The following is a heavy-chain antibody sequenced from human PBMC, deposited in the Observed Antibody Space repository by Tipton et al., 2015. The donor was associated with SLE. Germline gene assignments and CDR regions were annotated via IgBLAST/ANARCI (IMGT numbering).Heavy chain of an antibody. CDR3: ARVVSFTVTSYYYYGMDV. CDR2: ISAYNGNT. CDR1: GYTFTIYV. D-gene: IGHD4-17*01. Sequence: QSGPEVKKPGASVKVSCKASGYTFTIYVITWVRQAPGQGLEWMGWISAYNGNTNYTQKLQGRVTMTTDTSTSTAYMELRSLRSDDTAVYYCARVVSFTVTSYYYYGMDVWGQGTTVTVSS. V-gene: IGHV1-18*01. J-gene: IGHJ6*02.